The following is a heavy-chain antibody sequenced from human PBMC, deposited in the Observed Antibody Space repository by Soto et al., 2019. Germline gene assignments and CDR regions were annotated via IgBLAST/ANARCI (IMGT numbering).Heavy chain of an antibody. J-gene: IGHJ3*02. CDR1: GYTLTELS. D-gene: IGHD6-19*01. CDR2: FDPEDGET. CDR3: ATWDPYIAVAGTNMFFDI. Sequence: ASVKVSCKVSGYTLTELSMHWVRQAPGKGLEWMGGFDPEDGETIYAQKFQGRVTMTEDTSTDTAYMELSSLRSEDTAVYYCATWDPYIAVAGTNMFFDIWGQGTMVTVSS. V-gene: IGHV1-24*01.